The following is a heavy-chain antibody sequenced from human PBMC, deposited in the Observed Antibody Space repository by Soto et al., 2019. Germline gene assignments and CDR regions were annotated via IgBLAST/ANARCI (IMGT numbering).Heavy chain of an antibody. V-gene: IGHV4-34*01. D-gene: IGHD3-10*01. CDR2: INHSGST. J-gene: IGHJ4*02. Sequence: PSETLSLTCAVYGGSFSGYYWSWIRQPPGKGLEWIGEINHSGSTNYNPSLKSRVTISVDTSKNQFSLKLSSVTAADTAVYYCARGPPALGEITMVRGVISPFDYWGQGTLVTVSS. CDR1: GGSFSGYY. CDR3: ARGPPALGEITMVRGVISPFDY.